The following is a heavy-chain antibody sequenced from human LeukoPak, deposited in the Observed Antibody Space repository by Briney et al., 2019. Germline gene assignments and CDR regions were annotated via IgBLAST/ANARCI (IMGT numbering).Heavy chain of an antibody. Sequence: PGGSLRLSCAASGFTFSSYSMNWVRQAPGKGLEWVSSISSSSSYIYYADSVKGRFTISRDNAKNSLYLQMNSLRAEDTAVYYCARGKLLWFGESSLNWFDPWGQGTLVTVSS. D-gene: IGHD3-10*01. CDR1: GFTFSSYS. V-gene: IGHV3-21*01. CDR3: ARGKLLWFGESSLNWFDP. CDR2: ISSSSSYI. J-gene: IGHJ5*02.